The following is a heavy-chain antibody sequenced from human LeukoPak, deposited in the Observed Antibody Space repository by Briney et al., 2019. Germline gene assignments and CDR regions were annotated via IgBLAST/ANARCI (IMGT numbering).Heavy chain of an antibody. J-gene: IGHJ4*02. Sequence: SQTLSLTCTVSGGSISSGGYYWSWIRQHPGKGLEWIGYIYYSGSTYYNPSLKSRVTISVDTSKNQFSLKLSSVTAADTAVYYCARERIWGSYRSYYFDYWGQGTQVTVSS. CDR2: IYYSGST. CDR3: ARERIWGSYRSYYFDY. CDR1: GGSISSGGYY. V-gene: IGHV4-31*03. D-gene: IGHD3-16*02.